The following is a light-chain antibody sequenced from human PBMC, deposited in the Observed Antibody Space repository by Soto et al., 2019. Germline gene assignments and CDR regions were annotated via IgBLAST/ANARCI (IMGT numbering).Light chain of an antibody. Sequence: DIQMTQSPSSLSASVGDRVTITCRASQSISSYLNWYQQKPGKAPKLLIYAASSLQSGVPSRFSGSGSGTDFTLTISSLQPEDFATYYCQQSYSTLPFTFAPGTKVDIK. CDR1: QSISSY. CDR2: AAS. CDR3: QQSYSTLPFT. V-gene: IGKV1-39*01. J-gene: IGKJ3*01.